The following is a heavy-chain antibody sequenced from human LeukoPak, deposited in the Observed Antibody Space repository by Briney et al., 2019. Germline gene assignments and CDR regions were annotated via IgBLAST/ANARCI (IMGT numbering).Heavy chain of an antibody. CDR3: VRWGPDKAMDV. CDR2: IWYDGSNK. D-gene: IGHD7-27*01. J-gene: IGHJ6*03. CDR1: GFTFSSHG. Sequence: GRSLRLSCAASGFTFSSHGMHWVRQAPGKGLEWVAVIWYDGSNKYYADSVKGRFTISRDNSKNTLYVGMNSLRAQDTAVYYCVRWGPDKAMDVWDKGTTVTVSS. V-gene: IGHV3-33*01.